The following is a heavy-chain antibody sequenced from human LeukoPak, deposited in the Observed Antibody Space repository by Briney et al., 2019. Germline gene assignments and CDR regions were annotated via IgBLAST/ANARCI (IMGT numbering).Heavy chain of an antibody. J-gene: IGHJ3*02. CDR2: MNPDSGNT. CDR1: GYTFTGYY. Sequence: ASVKVSCKASGYTFTGYYMHWVRQAPGQGLEWMGWMNPDSGNTGYAQKFQGRVTMTRNTSISTAYMELSSLRSEDTAVYYCARDRARPQGVRYFDWFHPGDAFDIWGQGTMVTVSS. CDR3: ARDRARPQGVRYFDWFHPGDAFDI. D-gene: IGHD3-9*01. V-gene: IGHV1-8*02.